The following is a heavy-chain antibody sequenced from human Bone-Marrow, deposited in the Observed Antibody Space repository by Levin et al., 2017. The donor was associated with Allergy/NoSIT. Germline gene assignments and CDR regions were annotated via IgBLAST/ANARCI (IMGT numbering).Heavy chain of an antibody. D-gene: IGHD1-14*01. CDR1: GFNFSPYW. V-gene: IGHV3-74*01. Sequence: GESLKISCAASGFNFSPYWMLWVRQAPGKGLEWVSRINPDGTNTIYADSVRGRFTVSRDNAKKTVSLQMRSLRVADTAVYFCVRDPSEPPLDVWGPGTTVTVSS. CDR2: INPDGTNT. J-gene: IGHJ6*02. CDR3: VRDPSEPPLDV.